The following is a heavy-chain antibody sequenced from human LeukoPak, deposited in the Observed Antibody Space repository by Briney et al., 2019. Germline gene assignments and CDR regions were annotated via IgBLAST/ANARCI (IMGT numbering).Heavy chain of an antibody. V-gene: IGHV3-48*02. CDR1: GFTFNAYS. CDR2: ISSGGTTK. CDR3: ARGVTSSGSYDLFDP. Sequence: GRSLRLSCAASGFTFNAYSMNWVRQAPGKGLEWVSYISSGGTTKYYADSVKGRFTISRDDAKNSLYLQMYSLRDEDTAVYYCARGVTSSGSYDLFDPWGQGALVTVSS. J-gene: IGHJ5*02. D-gene: IGHD1-26*01.